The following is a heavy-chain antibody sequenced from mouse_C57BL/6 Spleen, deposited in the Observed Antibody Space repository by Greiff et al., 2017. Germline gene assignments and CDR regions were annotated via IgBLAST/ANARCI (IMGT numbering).Heavy chain of an antibody. D-gene: IGHD2-1*01. CDR2: ISYSGST. V-gene: IGHV3-1*01. Sequence: EVQLQESGPGMVKPSQSLSLTCTVTGYSITSGYDWHWIRHFPGNKLEWMGYISYSGSTNYNPSLKSRISITHDTSKNHFFLKLNSVTTEDTATYYCARGGIYYGNPWYFDYWGQGTTLTVSS. CDR3: ARGGIYYGNPWYFDY. CDR1: GYSITSGYD. J-gene: IGHJ2*01.